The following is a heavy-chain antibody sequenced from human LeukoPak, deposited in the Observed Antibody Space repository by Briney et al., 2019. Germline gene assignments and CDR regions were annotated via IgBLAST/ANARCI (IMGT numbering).Heavy chain of an antibody. CDR2: ISYDGSNK. Sequence: GGSLRLSCAASGFTFSSYAMHWVRQAPGKGLEWVAVISYDGSNKYYADSVKGRFTISGDNSKNTLYLQMNSLRAEDTAVYYCAKDYSSGWFSTFDYWGQGTLVTVSS. CDR3: AKDYSSGWFSTFDY. V-gene: IGHV3-30-3*01. CDR1: GFTFSSYA. D-gene: IGHD6-19*01. J-gene: IGHJ4*02.